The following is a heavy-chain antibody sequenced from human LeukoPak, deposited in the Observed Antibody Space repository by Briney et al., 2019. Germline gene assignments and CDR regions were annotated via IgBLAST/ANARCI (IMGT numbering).Heavy chain of an antibody. J-gene: IGHJ5*02. CDR1: GLTFSTAW. Sequence: GGSLRLSCAASGLTFSTAWMSWVRQAPGKGPEWVGRIKSKRDGGTTDYGAPVKGRFTMSRDDSRNTLYLQMNGLKIEDTATYYCTTDRNWFDPWGQGTLVTVSS. CDR2: IKSKRDGGTT. CDR3: TTDRNWFDP. V-gene: IGHV3-15*01.